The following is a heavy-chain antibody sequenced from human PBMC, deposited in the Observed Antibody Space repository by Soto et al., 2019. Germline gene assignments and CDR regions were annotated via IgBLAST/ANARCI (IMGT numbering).Heavy chain of an antibody. V-gene: IGHV1-2*04. Sequence: ASVKVSCKASGYTFTGYYMHWVRQAPGQGLEWMGWINPNSGGTNYAQKFQGWVTMTRDTSISTAYMELSRLRSDDTAVYYCARDVLSRFDFWSGYAMDHWGQGTLVTVSS. CDR3: ARDVLSRFDFWSGYAMDH. D-gene: IGHD3-3*01. J-gene: IGHJ4*02. CDR1: GYTFTGYY. CDR2: INPNSGGT.